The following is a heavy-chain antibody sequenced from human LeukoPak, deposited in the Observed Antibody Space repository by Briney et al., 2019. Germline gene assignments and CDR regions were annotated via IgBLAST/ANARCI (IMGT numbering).Heavy chain of an antibody. CDR2: IYHSGST. V-gene: IGHV4-38-2*01. CDR3: ASLPSNTVTHDY. J-gene: IGHJ4*02. CDR1: GYSLSSSYY. Sequence: SETLSLTCAVSGYSLSSSYYWGWIRQPPGKGLEWIGTIYHSGSTHYNPSLKSRVTLSVDPSKNQFSLKLRSVTAADTAVYYCASLPSNTVTHDYWGQGTLVTVSS. D-gene: IGHD4-11*01.